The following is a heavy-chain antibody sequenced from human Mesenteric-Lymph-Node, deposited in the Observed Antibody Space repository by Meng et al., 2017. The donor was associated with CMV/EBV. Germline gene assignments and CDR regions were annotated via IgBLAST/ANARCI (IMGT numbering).Heavy chain of an antibody. J-gene: IGHJ6*02. V-gene: IGHV3-30*04. D-gene: IGHD3-16*01. CDR1: GFTFSSYP. Sequence: GGSLRLSCAASGFTFSSYPMEWVRQAPGKGLEWVAVISYDGSNKYYADSVKGRFTISRDISKNTLYLQMNSLRAEDTAVYYCARDFGVGYYYGMDVWGQGTTVTVSS. CDR3: ARDFGVGYYYGMDV. CDR2: ISYDGSNK.